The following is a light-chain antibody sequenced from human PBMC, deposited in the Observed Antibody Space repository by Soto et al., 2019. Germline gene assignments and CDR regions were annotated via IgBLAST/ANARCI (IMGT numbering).Light chain of an antibody. V-gene: IGKV1-5*01. CDR3: QQYNSYSRT. J-gene: IGKJ1*01. CDR1: QSISSW. Sequence: IQMTQPPSTLSASVGDRATITCRASQSISSWLAWYQQKPGKAHKLLIYDAYSLQSGVQSRLSGSGSGTEFTLTIRSLQPDDFATYSCQQYNSYSRTFGQGTKVDIK. CDR2: DAY.